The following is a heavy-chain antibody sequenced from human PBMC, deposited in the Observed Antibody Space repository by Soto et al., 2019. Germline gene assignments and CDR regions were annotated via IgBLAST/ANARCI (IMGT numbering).Heavy chain of an antibody. CDR3: AKSPHYDFWSGYYKRTYYYYGMDV. CDR1: GFTFSSYS. J-gene: IGHJ6*02. V-gene: IGHV3-23*01. Sequence: GGSLRLSCAASGFTFSSYSMSWVRQAPGKGLEWVSGISGNGDSTYYADSVKGRFTISRDNPKSTLYLQMNSLRAEDTAVYYCAKSPHYDFWSGYYKRTYYYYGMDVWGQGTTVTVSS. D-gene: IGHD3-3*01. CDR2: ISGNGDST.